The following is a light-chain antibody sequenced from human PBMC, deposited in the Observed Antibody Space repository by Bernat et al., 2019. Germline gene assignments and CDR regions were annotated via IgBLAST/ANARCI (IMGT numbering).Light chain of an antibody. V-gene: IGKV1-27*01. CDR1: QGISNH. Sequence: DIQMTQSPSSLSASVGDRVTITCRASQGISNHLAWYQQKPGKVPKLLIYAASTLQSGVPSRFSGSGSGTDFTLTISSLQPEDVATYYCQKYNSAPQFTFGPGTKVDIK. CDR3: QKYNSAPQFT. CDR2: AAS. J-gene: IGKJ3*01.